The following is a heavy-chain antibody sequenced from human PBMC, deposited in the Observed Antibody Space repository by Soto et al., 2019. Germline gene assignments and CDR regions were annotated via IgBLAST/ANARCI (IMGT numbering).Heavy chain of an antibody. Sequence: SQTLSLTCAISGDSVSSNSAAWNWVRQSPSRGLEWLGRTYYRSKWYDDYAVSGKSRITINPDTSKNQFSLHLNSVTPEDTAVYYCARGAGRGYCSGNTCYSPYNYYGMDVWGQGTTVTVSS. CDR3: ARGAGRGYCSGNTCYSPYNYYGMDV. D-gene: IGHD2-15*01. J-gene: IGHJ6*02. V-gene: IGHV6-1*01. CDR2: TYYRSKWYD. CDR1: GDSVSSNSAA.